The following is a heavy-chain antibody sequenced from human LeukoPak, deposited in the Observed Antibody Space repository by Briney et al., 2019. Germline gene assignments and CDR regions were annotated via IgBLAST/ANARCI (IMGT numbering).Heavy chain of an antibody. D-gene: IGHD4-17*01. Sequence: SETLSLTCTVSGGSISSHYWSWIRQPPGQGLEWIGYIYYSGSTNYSPSLKSPVTKSVDTSKNQFPLKLSSVTAADTAVYYCARVYGDYLSGSYYFDYWGQGTLVTVSS. J-gene: IGHJ4*02. V-gene: IGHV4-59*11. CDR1: GGSISSHY. CDR3: ARVYGDYLSGSYYFDY. CDR2: IYYSGST.